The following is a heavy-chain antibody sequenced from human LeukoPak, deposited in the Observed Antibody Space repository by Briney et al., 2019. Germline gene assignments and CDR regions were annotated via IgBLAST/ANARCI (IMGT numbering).Heavy chain of an antibody. CDR2: ISYDGSNK. V-gene: IGHV3-30*04. D-gene: IGHD4-23*01. Sequence: GGSLRLSCAASGFTFSSYAMHWVRQAPGKGLEWVAVISYDGSNKYYADSVKGRFTISRDNSKNTLYLQMNSLRAEDTAVYYCAKGQAAYGGNSVLIDYWGQGTLVTVSS. CDR1: GFTFSSYA. CDR3: AKGQAAYGGNSVLIDY. J-gene: IGHJ4*02.